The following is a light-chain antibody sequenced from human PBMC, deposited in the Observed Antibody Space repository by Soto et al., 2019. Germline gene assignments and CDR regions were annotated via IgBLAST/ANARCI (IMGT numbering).Light chain of an antibody. CDR2: EVS. CDR1: SSDVGGYNY. CDR3: SSYTSSSTVV. Sequence: QSALTQPASVSGSPGQSITISCTGTSSDVGGYNYVSWYQQHPGKAPKLMIYEVSNRPSGVSNRFSGSKSGNTASLTISARQAEEEADYYCSSYTSSSTVVFGGGTKLTVL. J-gene: IGLJ2*01. V-gene: IGLV2-14*01.